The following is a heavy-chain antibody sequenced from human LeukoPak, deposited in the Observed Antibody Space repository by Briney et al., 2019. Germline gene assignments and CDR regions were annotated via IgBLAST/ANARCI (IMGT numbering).Heavy chain of an antibody. CDR3: ARDSVGDGSGSPLYGMDV. J-gene: IGHJ6*02. Sequence: GGSLRLSCAASGFTFSDYYMSWIRQASGKGLEWVSYTSSSGSTIYYADSVKGRFTISRDNAKKSLYLQMNSLRAEDTAVYYCARDSVGDGSGSPLYGMDVWGQGTTVTVSS. CDR2: TSSSGSTI. D-gene: IGHD3-10*01. V-gene: IGHV3-11*01. CDR1: GFTFSDYY.